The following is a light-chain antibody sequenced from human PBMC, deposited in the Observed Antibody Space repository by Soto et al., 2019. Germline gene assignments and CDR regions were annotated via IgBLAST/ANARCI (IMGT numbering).Light chain of an antibody. V-gene: IGKV3-15*01. CDR3: QQYNNWPLT. CDR2: GAS. CDR1: QSVSSN. J-gene: IGKJ4*01. Sequence: EIVMTQSPATLSVSPGERATLSCRASQSVSSNLAWYQQKPGQAPRLLIYGASTRATGIPARFSGSGSGTEFTLTISSLQSKDFAVYYFQQYNNWPLTFGVGTKVEIK.